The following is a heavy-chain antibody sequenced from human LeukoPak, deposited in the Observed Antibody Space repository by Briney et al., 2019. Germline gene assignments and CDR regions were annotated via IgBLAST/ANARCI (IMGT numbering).Heavy chain of an antibody. Sequence: SETLSLTCTVSGGSISSGSYYWSWIRQPAGKGLEWIGRIYTSGSTNYNPSLKSRVTISVDTSKNQFSLKLSSVTAADTAVYYCVSDYGGKEGDYWGQGTLVTVSS. CDR2: IYTSGST. D-gene: IGHD4-23*01. V-gene: IGHV4-61*02. CDR3: VSDYGGKEGDY. J-gene: IGHJ4*02. CDR1: GGSISSGSYY.